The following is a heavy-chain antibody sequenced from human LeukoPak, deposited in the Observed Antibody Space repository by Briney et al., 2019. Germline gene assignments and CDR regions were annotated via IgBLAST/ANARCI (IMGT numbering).Heavy chain of an antibody. Sequence: GGSLRLSCAASGFTFSSYWMSWVRQAPGKGLEWVSGISGSGDSTYYADSVKGRFTISRDNSKNTLYLQMNSLRAEDTAVYYCAKSGYNRFDYWGQGTLVTVSS. CDR3: AKSGYNRFDY. D-gene: IGHD5-24*01. V-gene: IGHV3-23*01. CDR2: ISGSGDST. CDR1: GFTFSSYW. J-gene: IGHJ4*02.